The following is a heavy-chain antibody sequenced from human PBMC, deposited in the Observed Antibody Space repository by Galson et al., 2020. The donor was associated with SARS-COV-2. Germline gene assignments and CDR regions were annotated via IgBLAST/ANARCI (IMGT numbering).Heavy chain of an antibody. CDR3: AGDNGGYFDY. J-gene: IGHJ4*02. Sequence: SETLSLTCTVAGGSITNGNYYWSWVRQPAGKGLEWIGRIYATGSTIYNPYLKSRVTMSIDTSKKQFSLKLNSVTAADTAVYYCAGDNGGYFDYWGQGTLVTVSS. CDR1: GGSITNGNYY. D-gene: IGHD3-16*01. V-gene: IGHV4-61*02. CDR2: IYATGST.